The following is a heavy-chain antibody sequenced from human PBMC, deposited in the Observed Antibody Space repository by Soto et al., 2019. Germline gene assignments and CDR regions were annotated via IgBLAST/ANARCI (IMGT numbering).Heavy chain of an antibody. CDR2: IHPGDSDT. V-gene: IGHV5-51*01. CDR3: ARHSPNGDYYYGMGV. Sequence: PGESLKISCKGSGYSFTAYWIGWVRQMPGKGLEWMGIIHPGDSDTRYSPSFQGQVTISADKSISTAYLQWSSLKASDSAMYYCARHSPNGDYYYGMGVWGQGTTVTVSS. CDR1: GYSFTAYW. J-gene: IGHJ6*02. D-gene: IGHD2-8*01.